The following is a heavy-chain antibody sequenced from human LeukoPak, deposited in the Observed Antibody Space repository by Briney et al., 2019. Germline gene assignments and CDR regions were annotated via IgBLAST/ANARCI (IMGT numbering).Heavy chain of an antibody. V-gene: IGHV3-21*01. J-gene: IGHJ1*01. CDR3: ARSLVRGVIITEYFQH. CDR1: GFTFSSYS. Sequence: GGSLRLSCAASGFTFSSYSMNWVRQAPGKGLEWVSSISSSSSYIYYADSVKGRFTISRDNAKNSLYLQMNSLRAEDTAVYYCARSLVRGVIITEYFQHWGQGTLVTVSS. D-gene: IGHD3-10*01. CDR2: ISSSSSYI.